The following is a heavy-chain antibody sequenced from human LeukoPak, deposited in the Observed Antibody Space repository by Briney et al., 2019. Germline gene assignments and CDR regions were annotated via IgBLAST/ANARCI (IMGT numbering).Heavy chain of an antibody. D-gene: IGHD1-26*01. V-gene: IGHV1-2*02. Sequence: ASVKVSCKASGYTFTGYYMHWVRQAPGQGLEWMGWINPNSRGTNFAQKFQGRVTMTRDTSISTAYMELGRLTSDDTAVYFCARVKVGATGPSDYWGQGTLVTVSS. CDR3: ARVKVGATGPSDY. CDR2: INPNSRGT. CDR1: GYTFTGYY. J-gene: IGHJ4*02.